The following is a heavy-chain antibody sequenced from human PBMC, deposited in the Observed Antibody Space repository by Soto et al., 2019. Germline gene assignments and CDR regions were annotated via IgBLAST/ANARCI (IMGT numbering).Heavy chain of an antibody. CDR1: GYTISPGYY. V-gene: IGHV4-38-2*01. J-gene: IGHJ6*02. Sequence: ETLSLTYAGSGYTISPGYYWGWLRLPQGKELEWIGSIYHSGSTYYNPSLKSRVTISVDTSKNQFSLKLSSVTAADTAVYYCGRIQRDRGAIYYAMDVWCQGPTVT. D-gene: IGHD2-2*01. CDR2: IYHSGST. CDR3: GRIQRDRGAIYYAMDV.